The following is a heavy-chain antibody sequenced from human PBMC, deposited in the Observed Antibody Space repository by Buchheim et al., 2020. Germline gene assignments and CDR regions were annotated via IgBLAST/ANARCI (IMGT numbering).Heavy chain of an antibody. CDR3: AKDRRIAAAGIFSRAVALGY. CDR2: ISGSGGST. D-gene: IGHD6-13*01. Sequence: EVQLLESGGGLVQPGGSLRLSCAASGFTFSSYAMSWVRQAPGKGLEWVSAISGSGGSTYYADSVKGRLTISRDNSKNTLYMQMNSLRAEDTAVYYCAKDRRIAAAGIFSRAVALGYWGQGTL. CDR1: GFTFSSYA. V-gene: IGHV3-23*01. J-gene: IGHJ4*02.